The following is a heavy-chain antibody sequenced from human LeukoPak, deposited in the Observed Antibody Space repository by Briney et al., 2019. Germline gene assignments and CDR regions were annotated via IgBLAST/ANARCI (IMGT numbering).Heavy chain of an antibody. D-gene: IGHD3-10*01. Sequence: GGSLRLSCAASGFTFNNYWMNWVRQAPGKGLEWVANIKQDGSEKYYVDSVKGRFTISRDNAKNSLYLQMDSLRAEDTAVYYCARDIYIRSFGELLFYFDYWGQGTLVTVSS. J-gene: IGHJ4*02. CDR3: ARDIYIRSFGELLFYFDY. CDR2: IKQDGSEK. CDR1: GFTFNNYW. V-gene: IGHV3-7*01.